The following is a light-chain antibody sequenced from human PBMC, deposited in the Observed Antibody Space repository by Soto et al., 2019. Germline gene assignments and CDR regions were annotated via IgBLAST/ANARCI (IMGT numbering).Light chain of an antibody. J-gene: IGKJ4*01. CDR1: QSISSW. Sequence: DIQMTQSPSTLSASVGDRVTITCRASQSISSWLAWYQHKSGQAPTRLIYAASSLQSGVPSRFTGSGSGTEFTLAISSLQPEDFATYYCLQHNTYPLTFGGGTKVDI. CDR2: AAS. V-gene: IGKV1-5*01. CDR3: LQHNTYPLT.